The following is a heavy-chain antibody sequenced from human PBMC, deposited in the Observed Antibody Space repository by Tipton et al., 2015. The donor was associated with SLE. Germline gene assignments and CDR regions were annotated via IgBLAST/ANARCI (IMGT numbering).Heavy chain of an antibody. CDR3: ARAEGSWDAFDI. V-gene: IGHV4-59*01. CDR2: IYHSGST. J-gene: IGHJ3*02. Sequence: TLSLTCTVSAGSLSGYYWSWIRQSPGEGLEWIGYIYHSGSTQYNPSLKSRVTMSVDTSKNQFSLKLASVTAADTAVYYCARAEGSWDAFDIWGQGTMVTVSS. D-gene: IGHD2-15*01. CDR1: AGSLSGYY.